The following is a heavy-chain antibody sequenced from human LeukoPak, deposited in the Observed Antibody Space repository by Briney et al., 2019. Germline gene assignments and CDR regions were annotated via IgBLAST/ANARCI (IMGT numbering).Heavy chain of an antibody. CDR1: GGSFSGYY. D-gene: IGHD3-22*01. J-gene: IGHJ4*02. V-gene: IGHV4-34*01. Sequence: SETLSLTCAVYGGSFSGYYWSWIRQPPGKGLEWIGEINHSGSTNYNPSLKSRVTISVDTSKNQFSLKLSSVTAADTAVYYCARVRMIVVDRGDYFDYWGQGTLVTVSS. CDR2: INHSGST. CDR3: ARVRMIVVDRGDYFDY.